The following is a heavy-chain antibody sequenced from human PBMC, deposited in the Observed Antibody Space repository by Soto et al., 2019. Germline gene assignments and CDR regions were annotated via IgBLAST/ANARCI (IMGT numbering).Heavy chain of an antibody. CDR3: ARHYVEGSGWYFQH. CDR2: IYYSGTT. V-gene: IGHV4-39*01. J-gene: IGHJ1*01. D-gene: IGHD6-19*01. Sequence: SSETLSLTCTGSADSISSSSYYWGWIRQPPGKRLEWIGSIYYSGTTYYNPSLKSRVTISVDTSKNQFSLKLSSVTAADTAVYYWARHYVEGSGWYFQHWGQGTLVTVSS. CDR1: ADSISSSSYY.